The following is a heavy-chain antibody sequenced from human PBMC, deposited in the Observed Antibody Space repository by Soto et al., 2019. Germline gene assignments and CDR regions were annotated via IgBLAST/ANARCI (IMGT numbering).Heavy chain of an antibody. J-gene: IGHJ4*02. CDR3: ARVLNGQWYFDY. V-gene: IGHV3-74*01. CDR1: GFTFSSYW. Sequence: EVQLVESGGGLVQPGGSLRLSCGASGFTFSSYWMHWVRQAPGKGLVWVSRVNTDESRTSYADSVKGRFTISRDNAKNTLYLQMNSLRAEDTAVDYCARVLNGQWYFDYWGQGTQVTVSS. D-gene: IGHD6-19*01. CDR2: VNTDESRT.